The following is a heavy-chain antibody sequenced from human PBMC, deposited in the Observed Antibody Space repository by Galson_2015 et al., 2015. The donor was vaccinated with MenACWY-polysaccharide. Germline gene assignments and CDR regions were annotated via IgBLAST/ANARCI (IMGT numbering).Heavy chain of an antibody. J-gene: IGHJ4*02. D-gene: IGHD3-10*01. CDR2: INSDGTST. CDR1: GFTFSSYW. V-gene: IGHV3-74*01. Sequence: SLRLSCAASGFTFSSYWMHWVRQAPGKGLVWVSRINSDGTSTSYADSVKGRFTISRDNAKNTLYLQMNSLRAEDTAVYYCARAGGEFPGNYYFDYWGQGTLVTVSS. CDR3: ARAGGEFPGNYYFDY.